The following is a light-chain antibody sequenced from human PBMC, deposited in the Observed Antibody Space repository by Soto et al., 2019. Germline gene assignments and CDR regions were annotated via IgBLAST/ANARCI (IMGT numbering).Light chain of an antibody. CDR1: QSVSSN. CDR3: QQDNKWPLT. J-gene: IGKJ1*01. V-gene: IGKV3-15*01. CDR2: AVS. Sequence: EIMMTQSPGTLSASPAERATLSCRASQSVSSNLAWYQQKPGQAPRLLIYAVSTRATGIPARFSGSGSGTEFTLTISSLQSEDFAVYYCQQDNKWPLTFGQGTKVEIK.